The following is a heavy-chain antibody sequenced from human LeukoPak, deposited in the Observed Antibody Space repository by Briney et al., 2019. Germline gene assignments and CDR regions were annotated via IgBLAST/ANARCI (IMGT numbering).Heavy chain of an antibody. J-gene: IGHJ3*02. CDR3: AGKLWFGELSLNDAFDI. V-gene: IGHV5-51*01. Sequence: GESLKISCKGSGYSFTSYWIGWVCQMPGKGLEWMGIIYPGDSDTRYSPSSQGQVTISADKSISTAYLQWSSLKASDTAMYYCAGKLWFGELSLNDAFDIWGQGTMVTVSS. CDR1: GYSFTSYW. D-gene: IGHD3-10*01. CDR2: IYPGDSDT.